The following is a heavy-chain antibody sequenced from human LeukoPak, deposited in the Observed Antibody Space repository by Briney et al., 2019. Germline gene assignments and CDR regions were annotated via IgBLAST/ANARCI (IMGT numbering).Heavy chain of an antibody. D-gene: IGHD3-10*01. J-gene: IGHJ5*02. Sequence: GGSLRLSCAASGFTFSSYAMSWVRQAPGKGLEWIGFIRSKAYGGTTEYAASVKGRFTISRDDSKSIAYLQMNSLETEDTAIYYCTRGYGSGRNWFDPWGQGTLVTVSS. CDR2: IRSKAYGGTT. V-gene: IGHV3-49*04. CDR3: TRGYGSGRNWFDP. CDR1: GFTFSSYA.